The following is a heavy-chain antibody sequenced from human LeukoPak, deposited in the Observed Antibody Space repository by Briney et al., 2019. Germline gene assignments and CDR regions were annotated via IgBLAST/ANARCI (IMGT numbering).Heavy chain of an antibody. CDR3: ASRYDCSGGSCYYYYYMDV. V-gene: IGHV4-30-2*01. CDR1: GGSISSGGYY. CDR2: INHSGST. D-gene: IGHD2-15*01. J-gene: IGHJ6*03. Sequence: PSQTLSLTCAVSGGSISSGGYYWSWIRQPPGKGLEWIGEINHSGSTNYNPSLKSRVTISVDTSKKQFSLKLSSVTAADTAVYYCASRYDCSGGSCYYYYYMDVWGKGTTVTISS.